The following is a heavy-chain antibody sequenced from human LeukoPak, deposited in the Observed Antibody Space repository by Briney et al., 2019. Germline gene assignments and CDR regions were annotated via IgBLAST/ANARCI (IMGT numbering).Heavy chain of an antibody. V-gene: IGHV4-39*01. CDR3: ARHTGYYGSGSYYRRDYYYYYMDV. J-gene: IGHJ6*03. CDR1: GGSISSSSYY. D-gene: IGHD3-10*01. Sequence: PSETLSLTCTVSGGSISSSSYYWGWIRQPPGKGLEWIGEINHSGSTNYNPSLKSRVTISVDTSKNQFSLKLSSVTAADTAVYYCARHTGYYGSGSYYRRDYYYYYMDVWGKGTTVTISS. CDR2: INHSGST.